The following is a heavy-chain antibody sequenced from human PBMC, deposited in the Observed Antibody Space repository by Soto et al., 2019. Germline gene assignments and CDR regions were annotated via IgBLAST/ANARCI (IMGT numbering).Heavy chain of an antibody. D-gene: IGHD3-10*01. J-gene: IGHJ4*02. Sequence: EVQLLESGGGLVQPGGSLRLSCSASRFTFDNYAMSWVRQAPGKGLEWVSTISATAGSTYYADSVKGRFTISRDNSKDTLYLKMNSLRDEDTAVYYCTKDVLVGDYYRSGPDYWGQGTLVTVSS. CDR1: RFTFDNYA. CDR2: ISATAGST. CDR3: TKDVLVGDYYRSGPDY. V-gene: IGHV3-23*01.